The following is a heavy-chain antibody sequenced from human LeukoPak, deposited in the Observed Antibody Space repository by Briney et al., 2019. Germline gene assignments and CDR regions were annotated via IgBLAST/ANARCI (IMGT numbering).Heavy chain of an antibody. V-gene: IGHV3-30*04. CDR2: ISFDGSNK. CDR1: GFTFSSYP. J-gene: IGHJ5*01. CDR3: ASGYISGWCAF. D-gene: IGHD6-19*01. Sequence: GRSLRLSCAASGFTFSSYPMHWVRQAPGKGLEWVAVISFDGSNKYYTDSVKGQFTISRDNSKNTLYLQMNSLRAEDTAVYYCASGYISGWCAFWGQGTLVTVSS.